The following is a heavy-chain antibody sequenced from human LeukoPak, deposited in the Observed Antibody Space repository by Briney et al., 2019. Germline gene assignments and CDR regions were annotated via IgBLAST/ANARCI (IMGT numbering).Heavy chain of an antibody. J-gene: IGHJ4*02. V-gene: IGHV1-2*02. D-gene: IGHD1-26*01. CDR2: INPNSGAT. Sequence: ASVKVSCKASGYTFTGYYMNWVRQAPGQGLEWMGWINPNSGATIYAQKFQGRVTMTRDTSISTAYLELSSLRSDDTAVYYCARDQYSGSSYYWGQGTLVTVSS. CDR1: GYTFTGYY. CDR3: ARDQYSGSSYY.